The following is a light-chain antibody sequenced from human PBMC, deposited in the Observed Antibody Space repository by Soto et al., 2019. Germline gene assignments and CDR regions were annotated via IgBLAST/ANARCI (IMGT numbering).Light chain of an antibody. V-gene: IGKV1-5*01. CDR1: QSISSW. CDR2: DAS. J-gene: IGKJ4*01. Sequence: DIQMTQSPSTLSASVGDRVTNTCRASQSISSWLAWYQQKPGKAPKLLIHDASSLQSGVPSRFSGSGSGTEFTLTISSLQPDDFATYYCQQYNSYPLTFGGGTKVDIK. CDR3: QQYNSYPLT.